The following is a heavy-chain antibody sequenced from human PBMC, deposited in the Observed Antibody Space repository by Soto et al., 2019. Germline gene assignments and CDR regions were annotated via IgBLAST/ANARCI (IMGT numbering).Heavy chain of an antibody. CDR2: IYYSGST. CDR1: GGTISSWY. V-gene: IGHV4-59*08. J-gene: IGHJ4*02. CDR3: ARHIGPGSGSYLVDY. Sequence: ETLSLTCTVSGGTISSWYWSWIRQPPGKGLEWIGYIYYSGSTNCNPSLKSRVTISVDTSKNQFSLKLSSVTAADTAVYYCARHIGPGSGSYLVDYWGQGTLVTVSS. D-gene: IGHD1-26*01.